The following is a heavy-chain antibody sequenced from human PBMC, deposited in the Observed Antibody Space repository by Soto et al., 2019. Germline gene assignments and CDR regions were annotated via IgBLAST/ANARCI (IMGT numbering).Heavy chain of an antibody. CDR3: ARELYYYDSSGYFNTFDI. CDR1: GGSISSGGYY. Sequence: SETLSLTCTVSGGSISSGGYYWSWIRQHPGKGLEWIGYIYYSGSTYYNPSLKSRVTISVDTSKNQFSLKLSSVTAADTAVYYCARELYYYDSSGYFNTFDIWGQGTMVTVSS. CDR2: IYYSGST. D-gene: IGHD3-22*01. J-gene: IGHJ3*02. V-gene: IGHV4-31*03.